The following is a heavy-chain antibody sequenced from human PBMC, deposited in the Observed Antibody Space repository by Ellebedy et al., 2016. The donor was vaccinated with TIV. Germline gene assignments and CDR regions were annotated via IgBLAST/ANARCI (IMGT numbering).Heavy chain of an antibody. V-gene: IGHV5-51*01. CDR1: GYSFISYW. J-gene: IGHJ4*02. D-gene: IGHD6-19*01. CDR2: IYPGDSVT. Sequence: KVSCKGSGYSFISYWIGWVRQMPGKGLEWMGYIYPGDSVTRYSPSFQGQVTISVDKSISTAYLQWGSLKASDTAIYYCARGDRGSGWYWDKWGQGTLVTVSS. CDR3: ARGDRGSGWYWDK.